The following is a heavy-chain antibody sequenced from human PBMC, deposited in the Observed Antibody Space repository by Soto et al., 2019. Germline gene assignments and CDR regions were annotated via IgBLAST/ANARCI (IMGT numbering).Heavy chain of an antibody. CDR1: GYTFTSYY. V-gene: IGHV1-46*01. Sequence: ASVKVSCKASGYTFTSYYMHWVRQAPGQGLEWMGIINPSGGSTSYAQKFQGRVTITADESTSTAYMELSSLRSEDTAVYYCAVSDYYDSSGYYGHYWGQGTLVTVSS. CDR3: AVSDYYDSSGYYGHY. J-gene: IGHJ4*02. CDR2: INPSGGST. D-gene: IGHD3-22*01.